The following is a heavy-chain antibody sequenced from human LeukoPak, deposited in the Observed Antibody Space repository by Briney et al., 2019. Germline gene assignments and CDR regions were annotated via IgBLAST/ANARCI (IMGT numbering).Heavy chain of an antibody. V-gene: IGHV1-18*01. J-gene: IGHJ4*02. CDR3: ARDHIKGIAVAGTWNY. CDR1: GYTFTSYG. CDR2: ISAYNGNT. D-gene: IGHD6-19*01. Sequence: ASVKVSCKASGYTFTSYGISWVRQAPGQGLEWMGWISAYNGNTNYAQKLQGRVTMTTDTSTSTAYMELRSLRSDDTAVYCCARDHIKGIAVAGTWNYWGQGTLVTVSS.